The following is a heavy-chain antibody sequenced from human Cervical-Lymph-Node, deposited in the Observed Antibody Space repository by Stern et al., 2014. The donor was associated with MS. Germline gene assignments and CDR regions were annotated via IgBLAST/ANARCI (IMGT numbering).Heavy chain of an antibody. Sequence: VQLVESGPGLVKPSETLSLTCTVSGVSVSSERYYWSWIRQPPGKGLEWIGYVYYIGSTNYNPSLKSRVIISVDRSKNQFSLKLSSVTAADTAMYYCARERFDSGWYDALDIWGQGTMVTVSS. CDR2: VYYIGST. V-gene: IGHV4-61*01. CDR3: ARERFDSGWYDALDI. CDR1: GVSVSSERYY. J-gene: IGHJ3*02. D-gene: IGHD6-19*01.